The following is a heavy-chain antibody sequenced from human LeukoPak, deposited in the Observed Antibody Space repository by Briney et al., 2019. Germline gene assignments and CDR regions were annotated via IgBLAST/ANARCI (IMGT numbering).Heavy chain of an antibody. J-gene: IGHJ4*02. V-gene: IGHV4-39*01. Sequence: SETLSLTCTVSGGSISSYYWGWIRQPPGKGLEWIGSIYYSGSTYYNPSLMSRVTISVDTSKNQFSLSLSSVTAADTALYFCARLSYSSGTYWGQGTLVTVSS. CDR2: IYYSGST. CDR3: ARLSYSSGTY. D-gene: IGHD3-10*01. CDR1: GGSISSYY.